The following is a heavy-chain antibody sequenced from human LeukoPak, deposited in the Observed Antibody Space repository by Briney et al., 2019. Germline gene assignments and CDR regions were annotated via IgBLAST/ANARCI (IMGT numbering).Heavy chain of an antibody. V-gene: IGHV3-7*01. CDR3: ARVPYYYDSSGYGDAFDI. CDR2: IKQDGSEK. Sequence: GGSLRLSCAASGFTFSTYWMSWVRQAPGKGLEWVANIKQDGSEKYYVDSVKGRFTISRDNAKNSLYLQMNNLRAEDTAVYYCARVPYYYDSSGYGDAFDIWGQGTMVTVSS. CDR1: GFTFSTYW. J-gene: IGHJ3*02. D-gene: IGHD3-22*01.